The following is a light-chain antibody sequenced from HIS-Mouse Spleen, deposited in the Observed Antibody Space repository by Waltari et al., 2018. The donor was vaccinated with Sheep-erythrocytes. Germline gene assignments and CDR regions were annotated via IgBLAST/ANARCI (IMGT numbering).Light chain of an antibody. CDR3: AAWDDSLNVLV. V-gene: IGLV1-44*01. CDR1: SSNIGSNT. Sequence: QSVLTQPPSASGTPGQRVTISCSGSSSNIGSNTVNWYQQLPGTAPKLLIYSNNQRPSGAPARFSGSKSGTSASLAISGLQSGDEADYYCAAWDDSLNVLVFGGGTKLTVL. J-gene: IGLJ3*02. CDR2: SNN.